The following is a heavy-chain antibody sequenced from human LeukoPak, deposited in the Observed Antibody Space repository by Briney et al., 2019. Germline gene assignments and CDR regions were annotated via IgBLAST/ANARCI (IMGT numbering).Heavy chain of an antibody. J-gene: IGHJ4*02. V-gene: IGHV4-59*12. CDR2: IYYSGST. D-gene: IGHD4-17*01. CDR3: ARTRRMTTVTNFDY. Sequence: SETLSLTCTVSGGSISSYYWSWIRQPPGKGLEWIGYIYYSGSTNYNPSLKSRVTISVDTSKNQFSLKLSSVTAADTAVYYCARTRRMTTVTNFDYWGQGTLVTVSS. CDR1: GGSISSYY.